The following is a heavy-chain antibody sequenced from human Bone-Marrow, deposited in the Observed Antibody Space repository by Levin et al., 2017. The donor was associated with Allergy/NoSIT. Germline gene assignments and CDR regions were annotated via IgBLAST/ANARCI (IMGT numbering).Heavy chain of an antibody. Sequence: QPGESLKISCAASGFSFSVYAMHWVRQAPGKGLEWVAVIWYDGTKIYYADSVKGRFTISRDNSENTLYLQMNTLRAEDTAVYYCARAYSNYARVGFDYWGQGSLVTVSS. J-gene: IGHJ4*02. CDR3: ARAYSNYARVGFDY. CDR2: IWYDGTKI. CDR1: GFSFSVYA. D-gene: IGHD4-11*01. V-gene: IGHV3-33*01.